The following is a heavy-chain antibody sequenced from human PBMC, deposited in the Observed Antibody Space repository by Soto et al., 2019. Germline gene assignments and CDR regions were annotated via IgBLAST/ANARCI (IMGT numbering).Heavy chain of an antibody. CDR3: ARRGEYCSSTSCYYSNYYYMDV. Sequence: GESLKISCQGSGYSFTSYWIGWVRQMPGKGLEWMGIIYPGDSDTRYGPSFQGQVTISADKSISTAYLQWSSLKASDTAMYYCARRGEYCSSTSCYYSNYYYMDVWGKGTTVTVSS. CDR2: IYPGDSDT. CDR1: GYSFTSYW. J-gene: IGHJ6*03. V-gene: IGHV5-51*01. D-gene: IGHD2-2*01.